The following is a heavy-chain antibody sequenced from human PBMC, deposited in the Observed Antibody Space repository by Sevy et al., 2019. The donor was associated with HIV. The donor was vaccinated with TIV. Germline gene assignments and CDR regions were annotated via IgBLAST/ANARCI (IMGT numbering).Heavy chain of an antibody. CDR1: GYSFTSYW. J-gene: IGHJ3*02. CDR2: TYPDDSDT. CDR3: ARFDPGIVAAVDI. Sequence: GESLKISCKGSGYSFTSYWIGWVRQMPGKGLEWMGITYPDDSDTSHSPSFQGQVTISADKSISTAYLQRSSLKASHTAMYYCARFDPGIVAAVDIWGQGTMVTVSS. V-gene: IGHV5-51*01. D-gene: IGHD3-22*01.